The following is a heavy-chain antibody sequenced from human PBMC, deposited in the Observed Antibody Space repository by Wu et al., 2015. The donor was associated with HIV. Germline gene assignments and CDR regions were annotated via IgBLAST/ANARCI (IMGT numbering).Heavy chain of an antibody. V-gene: IGHV1-69*05. Sequence: QAQLVQLGAEVKKPGSSVKVTCKASGDGFTSYAVSWVRQAPGQGLEWMGGINPLFGTTKHAERFQDRVTFTTDESKSTAYMELSSLRSEDTAAYYCARNTDSVATSLYSLGVWGQGTTVTVSS. CDR3: ARNTDSVATSLYSLGV. CDR1: GDGFTSYA. D-gene: IGHD5-12*01. CDR2: INPLFGTT. J-gene: IGHJ6*02.